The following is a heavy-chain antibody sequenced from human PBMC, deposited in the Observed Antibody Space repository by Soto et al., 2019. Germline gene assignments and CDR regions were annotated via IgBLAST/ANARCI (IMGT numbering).Heavy chain of an antibody. CDR3: AFWSGYSRGAFDI. J-gene: IGHJ3*02. CDR2: INAGNGNT. CDR1: GYTFTSYA. D-gene: IGHD3-3*01. Sequence: ASVKVSSKASGYTFTSYAMRSVRQAPGQRLEWMGWINAGNGNTKYSQKFQGRVTITRDTSASTAYMELSSLRSEDTAVYYCAFWSGYSRGAFDIWGQGKMVTV. V-gene: IGHV1-3*01.